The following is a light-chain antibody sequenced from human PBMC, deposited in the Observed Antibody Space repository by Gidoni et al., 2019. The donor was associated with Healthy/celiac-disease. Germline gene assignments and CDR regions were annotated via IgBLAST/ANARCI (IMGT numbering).Light chain of an antibody. V-gene: IGLV3-25*02. CDR1: ALPKQY. CDR2: KDS. J-gene: IGLJ2*01. Sequence: SYEMTQPPSVSVSPGQTARITCSGDALPKQYAYWYQQKPGQAPVLVIYKDSERPSGIPWRFSGSSSGTTVTLTISGVQAEDDADYYCQSADSSGTLVVFGGGTKLTVL. CDR3: QSADSSGTLVV.